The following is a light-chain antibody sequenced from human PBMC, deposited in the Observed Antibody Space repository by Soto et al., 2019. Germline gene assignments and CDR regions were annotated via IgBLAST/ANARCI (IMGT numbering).Light chain of an antibody. Sequence: EIVLTQSPATLSLSPGEIATLFFSASQSVSSYLAWYQHTPGQAPRLLIYDASNRATGIPAMFSGSGSGTDFTLTISSLEPEDFAVYYCQQRSNWPTFGQGTRLEI. CDR1: QSVSSY. CDR2: DAS. J-gene: IGKJ5*01. CDR3: QQRSNWPT. V-gene: IGKV3-11*01.